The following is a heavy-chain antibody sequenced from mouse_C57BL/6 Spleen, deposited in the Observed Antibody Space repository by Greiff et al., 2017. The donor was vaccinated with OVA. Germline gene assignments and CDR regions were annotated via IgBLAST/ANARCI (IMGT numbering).Heavy chain of an antibody. V-gene: IGHV1-26*01. CDR3: ARFWDDAY. D-gene: IGHD4-1*01. CDR1: GFTFTDYY. CDR2: INPNNGGT. J-gene: IGHJ3*01. Sequence: VQLQQSGPELVKPGASVQISCKASGFTFTDYYMNWVKQSHGKSLEWIGDINPNNGGTSYNQKFKGKATLTVDKSSSTAYMELRSLTSEDSAVYYCARFWDDAYWGQGTLVTVSA.